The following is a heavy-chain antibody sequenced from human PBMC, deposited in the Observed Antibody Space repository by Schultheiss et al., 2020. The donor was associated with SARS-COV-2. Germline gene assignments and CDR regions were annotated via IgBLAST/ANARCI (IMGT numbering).Heavy chain of an antibody. Sequence: GSLRLSCAVYGGSFSGYYWSWIRQPPGKGLEWIGEINHSGSTNYNPSLKSRVTISVDTSKNQFSLKLSSVTAADTAVYYCARDKIGYSYAFDIWGQGTMVTVAS. D-gene: IGHD5-18*01. V-gene: IGHV4-34*01. CDR1: GGSFSGYY. CDR2: INHSGST. CDR3: ARDKIGYSYAFDI. J-gene: IGHJ3*02.